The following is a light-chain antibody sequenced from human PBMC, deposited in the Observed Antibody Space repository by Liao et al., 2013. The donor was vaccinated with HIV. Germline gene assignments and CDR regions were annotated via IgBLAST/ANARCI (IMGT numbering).Light chain of an antibody. Sequence: SYVLTQPPSVSVAPGKTARTTCGGNNIGSKSVHWYQQKPGQAPVLVIYNDSDRPSGIPERFSGSNSGNTATLTISRVEAGDEADYYCQVWDSFSDHVVFGGGTKLTVL. J-gene: IGLJ2*01. V-gene: IGLV3-21*04. CDR3: QVWDSFSDHVV. CDR2: NDS. CDR1: NIGSKS.